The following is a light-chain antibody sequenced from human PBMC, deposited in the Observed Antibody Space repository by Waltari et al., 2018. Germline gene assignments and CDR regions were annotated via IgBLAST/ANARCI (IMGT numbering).Light chain of an antibody. V-gene: IGLV4-69*01. J-gene: IGLJ3*02. CDR1: SGHSRNT. CDR3: QTGGHGTWV. Sequence: QLVLTQSPSASASLGASVKLTCTLDSGHSRNTDAWLQQQPEKGPRYLMKINSDGSHSKGDEIPDRFSGSSSGAERYLTISSVQSEDEADYYCQTGGHGTWVFGGGTKLTVL. CDR2: INSDGSH.